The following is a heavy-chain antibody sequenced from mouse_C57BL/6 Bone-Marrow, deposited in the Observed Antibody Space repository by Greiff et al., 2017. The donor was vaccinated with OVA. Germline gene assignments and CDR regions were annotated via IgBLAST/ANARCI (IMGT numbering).Heavy chain of an antibody. Sequence: LVESGAELVKPGASVKISCKASGYTFTDYYINWVKQRPGQGLEWIGKIGPGSGSTYYNEKFKGKATLTANKSSSTAYMQLSSLTSEDSAVYFCARESGSYYGSSYGFAYWGQGTLVTVSA. D-gene: IGHD1-1*01. CDR1: GYTFTDYY. J-gene: IGHJ3*01. CDR2: IGPGSGST. CDR3: ARESGSYYGSSYGFAY. V-gene: IGHV1-77*01.